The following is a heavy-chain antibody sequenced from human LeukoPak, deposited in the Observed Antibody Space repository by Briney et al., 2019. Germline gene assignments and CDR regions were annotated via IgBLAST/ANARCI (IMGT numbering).Heavy chain of an antibody. Sequence: GGSLRLSCAASGFTFSSYWMNWARQAPGKGLEWVASINHNGNVNYYVDSVKGRFTTSRDNAKNSLYLQMNNLRAEDTAVYFCARGGGLDVWGQGATVTVSS. V-gene: IGHV3-7*03. CDR3: ARGGGLDV. CDR1: GFTFSSYW. J-gene: IGHJ6*02. CDR2: INHNGNVN. D-gene: IGHD3-16*01.